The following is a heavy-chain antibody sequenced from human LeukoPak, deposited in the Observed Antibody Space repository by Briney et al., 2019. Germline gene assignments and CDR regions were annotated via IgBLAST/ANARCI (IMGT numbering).Heavy chain of an antibody. CDR1: GFSFDDYA. D-gene: IGHD3-10*01. CDR2: INWNSNRV. J-gene: IGHJ6*02. CDR3: AKDYYGSGYYYYGMDV. Sequence: PGTSLRLSCAASGFSFDDYAMRWVRQVPGKGLEWVSGINWNSNRVAYADSVKGRFTISRDNAKNSLYLQMNSLRAEDTALYYCAKDYYGSGYYYYGMDVWGQGTTVTVSS. V-gene: IGHV3-9*01.